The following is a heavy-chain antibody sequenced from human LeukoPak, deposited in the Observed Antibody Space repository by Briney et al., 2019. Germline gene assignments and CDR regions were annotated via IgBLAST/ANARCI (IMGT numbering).Heavy chain of an antibody. CDR2: IYSGGST. CDR3: ARDTDYSSSPIVYFDY. Sequence: GGSLRLSCAASGFTVSSNYMSWVRQAPGKGLEWVSVIYSGGSTYYADSVKGRFTISRDNSKNTLYLQMNSLRAEDTAVYYCARDTDYSSSPIVYFDYWGQGTLVTVS. V-gene: IGHV3-66*02. CDR1: GFTVSSNY. D-gene: IGHD6-6*01. J-gene: IGHJ4*02.